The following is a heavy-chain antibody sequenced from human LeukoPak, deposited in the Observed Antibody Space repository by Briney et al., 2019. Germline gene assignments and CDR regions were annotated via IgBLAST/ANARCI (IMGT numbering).Heavy chain of an antibody. D-gene: IGHD5-18*01. CDR3: ARDKAPRYIYGLGL. J-gene: IGHJ4*02. CDR2: IDPYNGDT. V-gene: IGHV1-18*01. CDR1: GYTFITYG. Sequence: ASVKVSCRASGYTFITYGINWVRQAPGQGLEWMGWIDPYNGDTDYAQKVQGRVTMTKDTSTSTAYMELRSLRSDDTAVYYCARDKAPRYIYGLGLWGQGTLVTASS.